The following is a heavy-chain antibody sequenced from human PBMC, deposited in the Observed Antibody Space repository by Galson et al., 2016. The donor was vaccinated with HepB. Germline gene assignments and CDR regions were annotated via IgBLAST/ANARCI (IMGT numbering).Heavy chain of an antibody. CDR1: GFIFSSYS. CDR3: AAQRVVRETYSNYYYYGMDV. J-gene: IGHJ6*02. D-gene: IGHD4-11*01. CDR2: ISRSSSTI. V-gene: IGHV3-48*02. Sequence: SLRLSCAASGFIFSSYSMNWVRQAPGKGLEWVSYISRSSSTIYYADSVKGRFTISRDNAKNSLSLQMNSLRDEDTAVYYCAAQRVVRETYSNYYYYGMDVWGQGTTVTVSS.